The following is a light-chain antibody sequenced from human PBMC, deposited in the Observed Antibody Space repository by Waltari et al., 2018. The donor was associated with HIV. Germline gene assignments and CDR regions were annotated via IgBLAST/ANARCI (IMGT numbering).Light chain of an antibody. V-gene: IGKV1-39*01. CDR2: AAS. J-gene: IGKJ1*01. CDR1: QSISSY. Sequence: DIQMTQSPSSLSASLGDIVTITCRASQSISSYLNWYQQKPGKAPKVLIYAASSLQSGVPSRFSGSGSGTDFTLSITSLQPEDFATYYCQQSYTTPRTFGQGTKVEIK. CDR3: QQSYTTPRT.